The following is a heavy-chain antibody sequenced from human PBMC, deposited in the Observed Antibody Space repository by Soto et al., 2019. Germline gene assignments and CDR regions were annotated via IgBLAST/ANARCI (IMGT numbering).Heavy chain of an antibody. Sequence: PPETLSLTCSFSGDSVTSHYFTWIRQSPEKGLEWIGYMHYTGFSHYNPSLKSRLTISVDKSKNQFTLQLTSVTVADTAVYYCATPYGNAWYTFRGQGTQVTVSS. J-gene: IGHJ4*02. CDR3: ATPYGNAWYTF. CDR1: GDSVTSHY. V-gene: IGHV4-59*02. CDR2: MHYTGFS. D-gene: IGHD6-13*01.